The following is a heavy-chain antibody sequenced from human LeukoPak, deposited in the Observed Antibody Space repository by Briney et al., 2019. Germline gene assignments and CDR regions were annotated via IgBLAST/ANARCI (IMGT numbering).Heavy chain of an antibody. CDR2: IREDGGKQ. V-gene: IGHV3-7*03. D-gene: IGHD3-10*01. CDR3: STGMVRGPNERPFDY. CDR1: GFNFDNFW. Sequence: GGSLRLSCAASGFNFDNFWMSWVRQAPGKGLEWVANIREDGGKQNYVDSVKGRFTISRDNSKNTLYLQMNSLRAEDTAVYYCSTGMVRGPNERPFDYWGQGSLVTVYS. J-gene: IGHJ4*01.